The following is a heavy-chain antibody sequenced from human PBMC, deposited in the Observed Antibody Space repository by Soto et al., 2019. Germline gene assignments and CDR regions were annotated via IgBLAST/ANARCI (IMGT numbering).Heavy chain of an antibody. V-gene: IGHV3-15*01. CDR1: GFTFSHAW. D-gene: IGHD5-12*01. J-gene: IGHJ4*02. CDR2: IKSNTAGGTT. Sequence: EVQLVESGGGLVKPEGSLRLSCAASGFTFSHAWMSWVRQAPGKGLEWVGRIKSNTAGGTTAYAAPVKGRFTISRDNSKNTVYLQMNSLRAEDTAVYYCAKPGMATIRGGMGEWYYLDYWGQGTLVTVSS. CDR3: AKPGMATIRGGMGEWYYLDY.